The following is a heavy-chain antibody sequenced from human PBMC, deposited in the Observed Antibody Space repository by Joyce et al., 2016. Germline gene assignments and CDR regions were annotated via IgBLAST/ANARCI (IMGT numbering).Heavy chain of an antibody. J-gene: IGHJ3*02. Sequence: EVQLVESGGGLVQPGGSLRLSCAASGFTFSSYSMNWVRPAAGKVLEWVSYISSSSSTIDYADSVNGRFTISRDNAKNSLYLQMNSLRAEDTAVYYCAKADYGDKIDAFDIWGQGTMVTVSS. CDR3: AKADYGDKIDAFDI. CDR1: GFTFSSYS. D-gene: IGHD4-17*01. CDR2: ISSSSSTI. V-gene: IGHV3-48*01.